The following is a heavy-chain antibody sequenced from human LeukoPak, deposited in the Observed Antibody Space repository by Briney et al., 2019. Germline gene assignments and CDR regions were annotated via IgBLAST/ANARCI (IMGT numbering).Heavy chain of an antibody. D-gene: IGHD3-16*02. Sequence: GASVKVSFKASVGTFSSYAISWVRQAPGQGLEWMGGIIPIFGTAHYAQKFQGRVTITADKSASTAYMELSSLRSEDSAVYYCARGPYVWGSYRYTPFDYWGQGTLVTVSS. CDR3: ARGPYVWGSYRYTPFDY. V-gene: IGHV1-69*06. CDR2: IIPIFGTA. J-gene: IGHJ4*02. CDR1: VGTFSSYA.